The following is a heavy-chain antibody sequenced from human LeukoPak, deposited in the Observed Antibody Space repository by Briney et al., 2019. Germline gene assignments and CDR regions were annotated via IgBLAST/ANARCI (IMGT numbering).Heavy chain of an antibody. CDR1: GFTFSNYA. J-gene: IGHJ4*02. D-gene: IGHD3-22*01. CDR2: ISGSGSNT. CDR3: AQVPYDSISDIPPV. V-gene: IGHV3-23*01. Sequence: GGSLRLPCAASGFTFSNYAMSWVRQAPGKGLQWVSAISGSGSNTYYADSVKGRFTISRDNSKNTLYLQMNSLRAEDTAVYYCAQVPYDSISDIPPVWGQGTLVTVSS.